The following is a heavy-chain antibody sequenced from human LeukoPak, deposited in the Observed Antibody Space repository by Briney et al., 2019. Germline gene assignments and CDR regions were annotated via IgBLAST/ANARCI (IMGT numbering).Heavy chain of an antibody. Sequence: ASVKVSCKASGYTFTSYGISWVRQAPGQGLEWMGWISAYNGNTNYAQKLQGRVTMTTDTSTSTAYMELRSLRSDDTAVYYCARDLITLSGSYKPCDYWGQGTLVTVSS. J-gene: IGHJ4*02. CDR3: ARDLITLSGSYKPCDY. V-gene: IGHV1-18*01. CDR1: GYTFTSYG. D-gene: IGHD3-10*01. CDR2: ISAYNGNT.